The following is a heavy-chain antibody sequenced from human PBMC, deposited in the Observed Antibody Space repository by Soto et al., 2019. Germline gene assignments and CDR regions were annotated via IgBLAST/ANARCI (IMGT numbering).Heavy chain of an antibody. CDR2: ISGSGGNT. CDR1: GFTFSYYA. CDR3: AKHKGAGGGSCFDY. J-gene: IGHJ4*02. Sequence: EVQLLESGGGLVQPGGSLRLSCAASGFTFSYYAMSWVHQAPGKGLEWVSAISGSGGNTYYADSVKGRFTISRDQSRNTLYLQMNSLRVDDTAVYYCAKHKGAGGGSCFDYWGQGTLLTVSS. V-gene: IGHV3-23*01. D-gene: IGHD2-15*01.